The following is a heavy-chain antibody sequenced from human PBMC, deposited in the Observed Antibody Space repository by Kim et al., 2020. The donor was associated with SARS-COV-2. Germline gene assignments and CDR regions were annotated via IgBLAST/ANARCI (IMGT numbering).Heavy chain of an antibody. Sequence: NNAQKFQGRIAITADEPTSTAYMELSSLRSEDTAVYYCARDRMRFYGMDVWGQGTTVTVSS. CDR3: ARDRMRFYGMDV. J-gene: IGHJ6*02. V-gene: IGHV1-69*01.